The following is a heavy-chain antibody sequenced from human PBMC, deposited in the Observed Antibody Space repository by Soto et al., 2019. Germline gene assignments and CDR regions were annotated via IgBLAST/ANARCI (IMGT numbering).Heavy chain of an antibody. V-gene: IGHV3-30*18. CDR2: ISYDGSNK. CDR1: GFTFSSYG. J-gene: IGHJ4*02. Sequence: QVQLVESGGGVVQPGRSLRLSCAASGFTFSSYGMHWVRQAPGKGLEWVAVISYDGSNKYYADSVKGRFTISRDNSKNTLYLQMNSLRAEDTAVYYCAYELTGAAYWGQGTLVTVSS. D-gene: IGHD3-9*01. CDR3: AYELTGAAY.